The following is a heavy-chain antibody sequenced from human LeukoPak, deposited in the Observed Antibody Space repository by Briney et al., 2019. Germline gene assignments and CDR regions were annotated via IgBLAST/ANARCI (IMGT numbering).Heavy chain of an antibody. V-gene: IGHV1-2*02. CDR1: GYTFTGYY. J-gene: IGHJ3*02. CDR2: INPNSGGT. Sequence: ASVKVSCKASGYTFTGYYMHWVRQAPGQGLEWMGWINPNSGGTNYAQKFQGRVTMTRDTSISTAYMELSRLRSDDTAVYYCAKGMAVGATGAFDIWGQGTMVTVSS. D-gene: IGHD1-26*01. CDR3: AKGMAVGATGAFDI.